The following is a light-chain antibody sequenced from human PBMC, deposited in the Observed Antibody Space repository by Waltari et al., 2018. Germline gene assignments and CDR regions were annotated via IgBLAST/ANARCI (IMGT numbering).Light chain of an antibody. CDR2: DAS. V-gene: IGKV3-20*01. J-gene: IGKJ1*01. CDR1: QSVSRALRT. CDR3: QRYGTLPAT. Sequence: EIVLTQSPGTLSLSPGERATLPCRASQSVSRALRTLAWYQQKPRQAPRLLIYDASTRATGIPDRFSGSGSGTDFTLTISRLEPDDFAVYYCQRYGTLPATFGQGTKVEIK.